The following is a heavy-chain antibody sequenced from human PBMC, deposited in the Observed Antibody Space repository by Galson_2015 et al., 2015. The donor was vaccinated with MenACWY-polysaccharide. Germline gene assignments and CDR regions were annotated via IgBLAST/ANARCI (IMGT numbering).Heavy chain of an antibody. CDR1: GFTFSSYS. CDR3: ATATHQGEGAAPDTDY. CDR2: ISSSSSYI. J-gene: IGHJ4*02. Sequence: SLRLSCAASGFTFSSYSMNWARQAPGKGLEWVSYISSSSSYIYYADSVKGRFTISRDNAKNSLYLQMNSLRAEDTAVYYCATATHQGEGAAPDTDYWGQGTLVTVSS. D-gene: IGHD6-6*01. V-gene: IGHV3-21*01.